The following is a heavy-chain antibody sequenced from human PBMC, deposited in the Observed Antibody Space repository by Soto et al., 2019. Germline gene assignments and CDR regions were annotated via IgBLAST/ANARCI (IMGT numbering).Heavy chain of an antibody. J-gene: IGHJ4*02. CDR2: IVPLFDKI. CDR3: AKEKARWGSYRGPLDS. D-gene: IGHD3-16*02. Sequence: GAPVKASCKTSRDTFSTSGICCARHSPGQGLEWMGGIVPLFDKIIYAQKFQGRLTITAAESTTTAYMELRSLRSEDTAIYYCAKEKARWGSYRGPLDSLGQGTLVTVSS. V-gene: IGHV1-69*13. CDR1: RDTFSTSG.